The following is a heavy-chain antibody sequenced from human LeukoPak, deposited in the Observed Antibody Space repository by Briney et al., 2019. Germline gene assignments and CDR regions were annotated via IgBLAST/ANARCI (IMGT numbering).Heavy chain of an antibody. CDR3: ARAEQLWLFGAVAGKGGDRFDP. Sequence: GGSLRLSCAASGFTFSDYYMSWIRQAPGKGLEWVSYISSSGSTIYYADSVKGRFTISRDNAKNSLYLQMNSLRAEDTAVYYCARAEQLWLFGAVAGKGGDRFDPWGQGTLVTVSS. CDR2: ISSSGSTI. J-gene: IGHJ5*02. V-gene: IGHV3-11*04. CDR1: GFTFSDYY. D-gene: IGHD5-18*01.